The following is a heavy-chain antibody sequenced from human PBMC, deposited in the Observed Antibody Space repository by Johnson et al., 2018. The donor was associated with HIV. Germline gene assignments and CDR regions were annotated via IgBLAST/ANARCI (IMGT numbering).Heavy chain of an antibody. D-gene: IGHD3-16*02. J-gene: IGHJ3*02. Sequence: QLVESGGGVVQPGRSLRLSCAASGFTFSSYAMHWVRQAPGKGLEWVAVISYDGSNKYYADSVKGRFTISRDNSNNTLYLQMNSLRAEDTAVYYCARAGGGYPRGGHAFDIWGQGTMVTVSS. CDR1: GFTFSSYA. CDR2: ISYDGSNK. CDR3: ARAGGGYPRGGHAFDI. V-gene: IGHV3-30-3*01.